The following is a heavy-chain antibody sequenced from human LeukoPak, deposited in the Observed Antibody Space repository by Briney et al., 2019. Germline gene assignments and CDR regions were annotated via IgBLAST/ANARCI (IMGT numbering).Heavy chain of an antibody. V-gene: IGHV4-34*01. CDR2: INHSGST. Sequence: SETLSLTCAVYGGSFSGYYWSWIRQPPGKGLEWIGEINHSGSTNYNPSLKSRVTISVDTSKKQFSLKLSSVTAADTAVYYCARGFLEYCSGGSCSSYPDYWGQGTLVTVSS. CDR3: ARGFLEYCSGGSCSSYPDY. CDR1: GGSFSGYY. J-gene: IGHJ4*02. D-gene: IGHD2-15*01.